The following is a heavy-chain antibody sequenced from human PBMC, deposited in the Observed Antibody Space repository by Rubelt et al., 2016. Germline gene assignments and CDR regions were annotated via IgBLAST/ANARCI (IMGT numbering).Heavy chain of an antibody. CDR2: IIPILGIA. CDR1: GGTFSSYA. CDR3: ARDDCSTTSCYHFDY. V-gene: IGHV1-69*04. J-gene: IGHJ4*02. D-gene: IGHD2-2*01. Sequence: QVQLVQSGAEVKKPGSSVKVSCKASGGTFSSYAISWVRQAPGQGLEWMGRIIPILGIANYAQKFQGRVTITADKSTSTAYMELSSLRSEDTAVYYCARDDCSTTSCYHFDYWGQGTLVTVSS.